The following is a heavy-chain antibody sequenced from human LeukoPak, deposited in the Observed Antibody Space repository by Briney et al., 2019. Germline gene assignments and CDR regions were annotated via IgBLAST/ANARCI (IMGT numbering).Heavy chain of an antibody. CDR2: INHSGST. CDR3: ARVESRSLWFGEFNNWFDP. J-gene: IGHJ5*02. CDR1: GGSFSGYY. Sequence: PSETLSLTCAVYGGSFSGYYWSWIRQPPGKGLEWIGEINHSGSTNYNPSLKSRVTISVDTSKNQFSLKLSSVTAADTAVYYCARVESRSLWFGEFNNWFDPWGQGTLVTVSS. V-gene: IGHV4-34*01. D-gene: IGHD3-10*01.